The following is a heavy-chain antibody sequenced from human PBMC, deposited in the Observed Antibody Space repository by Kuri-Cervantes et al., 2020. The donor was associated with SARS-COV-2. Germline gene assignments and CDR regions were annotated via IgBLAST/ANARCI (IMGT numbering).Heavy chain of an antibody. V-gene: IGHV4-39*07. CDR2: IYYSGST. CDR3: ARVDRAKSMVRGVRVFYYYYMDV. D-gene: IGHD3-10*01. J-gene: IGHJ6*03. Sequence: SETLSLTCTVSGGSISSSSYYWGWIRQPPGKGLEWIGSIYYSGSTNYNPSLKSRVTISVDTSKNQFSLKLSSVTAADTAVYYCARVDRAKSMVRGVRVFYYYYMDVWGKGTTVTVSS. CDR1: GGSISSSSYY.